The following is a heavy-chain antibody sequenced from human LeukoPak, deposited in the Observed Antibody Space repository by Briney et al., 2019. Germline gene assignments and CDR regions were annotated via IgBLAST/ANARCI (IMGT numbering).Heavy chain of an antibody. J-gene: IGHJ2*01. CDR3: ARGDPTGYFDL. D-gene: IGHD4-17*01. Sequence: SETLSLTCTVSGGSISSYYWSWIRQPPGKGLEWIGYIYYSGSTNYNPSLKSRVTISVDTSKNQFSLKLSSVTAADTAVYYCARGDPTGYFDLWGRGTPVTVSS. CDR2: IYYSGST. V-gene: IGHV4-59*01. CDR1: GGSISSYY.